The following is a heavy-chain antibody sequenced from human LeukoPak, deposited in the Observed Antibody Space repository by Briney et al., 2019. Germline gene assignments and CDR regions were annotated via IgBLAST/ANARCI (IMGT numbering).Heavy chain of an antibody. CDR2: IYYSGST. Sequence: KPSETLSLTCTVPGGSISSYYWSWIRRPPGKGLEWIGYIYYSGSTNYNPSLKSRVTISVDTSKNQFSLNLSSVTAADTAVYYCARGEWNHYWDYWGQGTLVTVSS. CDR3: ARGEWNHYWDY. CDR1: GGSISSYY. D-gene: IGHD1-14*01. V-gene: IGHV4-59*01. J-gene: IGHJ4*02.